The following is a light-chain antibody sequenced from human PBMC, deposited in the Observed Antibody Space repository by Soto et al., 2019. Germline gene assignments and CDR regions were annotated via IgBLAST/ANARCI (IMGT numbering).Light chain of an antibody. CDR2: AAS. CDR3: QQSLSTPIYS. V-gene: IGKV1-39*01. CDR1: QNIDNY. J-gene: IGKJ2*03. Sequence: DIQMTQSPSSLSSSVGDRVTITCRASQNIDNYLNWYQQKPGKAPNLLIYAASSLQSGVPSRFAGSGSGTHFTLTISTLQPEDVGTYFCQQSLSTPIYSFGQGTK.